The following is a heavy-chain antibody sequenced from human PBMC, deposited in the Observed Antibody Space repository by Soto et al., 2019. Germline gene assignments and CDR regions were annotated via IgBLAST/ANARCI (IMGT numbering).Heavy chain of an antibody. CDR1: CGSFSSSSYY. D-gene: IGHD6-19*01. J-gene: IGHJ6*01. CDR3: ARLGSSGMD. Sequence: SETVYLTFTVYCGSFSSSSYYWGWIRQPPGKGLEWIGSIYYSGSTYYNPSLKSRVTISVDTSKNQFSLKLSSVTAADTAVYYCARLGSSGMD. V-gene: IGHV4-39*01. CDR2: IYYSGST.